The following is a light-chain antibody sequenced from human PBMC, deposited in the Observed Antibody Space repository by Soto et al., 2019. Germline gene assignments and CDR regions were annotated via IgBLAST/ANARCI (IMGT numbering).Light chain of an antibody. V-gene: IGLV1-40*01. J-gene: IGLJ2*01. CDR1: RSNLGAGHD. Sequence: QSVLTQPPSLSGAPGQRVTISCTGSRSNLGAGHDVHWYQQLPGAAPKLLIYGNTNRPSGVPERFSGYKSGTSASLAITGLQTEDEADYSCQSYDITVVVYVVFGGGTKLTVL. CDR2: GNT. CDR3: QSYDITVVVYVV.